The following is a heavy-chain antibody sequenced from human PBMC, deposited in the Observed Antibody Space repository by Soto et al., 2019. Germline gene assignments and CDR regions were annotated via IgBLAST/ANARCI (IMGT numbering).Heavy chain of an antibody. CDR3: ARQPGNSGSWYYFDY. Sequence: QLQLQESGPGLVKPSETLSLTCTVSTGSIRTGSYYWGWIRQPPGKGLEWIGSIYYTGSTFYNPSLKSRVTLSVDTSKNQCSLTVSSVTAADTAVYYCARQPGNSGSWYYFDYWAQGTLVTVSS. J-gene: IGHJ4*02. D-gene: IGHD6-13*01. CDR2: IYYTGST. CDR1: TGSIRTGSYY. V-gene: IGHV4-39*01.